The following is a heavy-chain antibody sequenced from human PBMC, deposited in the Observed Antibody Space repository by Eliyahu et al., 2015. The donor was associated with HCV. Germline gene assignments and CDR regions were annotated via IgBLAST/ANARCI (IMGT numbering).Heavy chain of an antibody. D-gene: IGHD2-21*02. J-gene: IGHJ4*02. Sequence: QVQLVQSGAEVKKPGASVRVSCKASGFTFNNSYMFWVRQAPGQGLEWMAILNPSGSRTTYAQEFQGRVIVTRDASTSTVYMELSSLRSDDTAMYYCVTALVVTSIGSFDLWGQGTLVTVSS. CDR3: VTALVVTSIGSFDL. CDR2: LNPSGSRT. V-gene: IGHV1-46*02. CDR1: GFTFNNSY.